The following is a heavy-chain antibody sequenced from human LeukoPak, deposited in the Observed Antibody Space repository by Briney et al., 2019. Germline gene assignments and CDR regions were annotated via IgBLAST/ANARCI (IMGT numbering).Heavy chain of an antibody. CDR2: IHHTGNT. D-gene: IGHD5-18*01. CDR1: GGSIRTYTH. J-gene: IGHJ5*02. V-gene: IGHV4-38-2*02. CDR3: VNSGSNYEAVS. Sequence: SETLSFTCTVSGGSIRTYTHWGWIRPPPGKGLEWIASIHHTGNTYYNPSLESRVTISIDTSKNQFSLKVSSVTAADTAFYFCVNSGSNYEAVSWGQGILVTVSS.